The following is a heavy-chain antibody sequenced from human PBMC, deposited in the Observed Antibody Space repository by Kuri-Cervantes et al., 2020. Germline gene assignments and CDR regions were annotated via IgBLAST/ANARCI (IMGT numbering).Heavy chain of an antibody. CDR1: GYTFTSYG. V-gene: IGHV1-18*01. Sequence: ASVKVSCKASGYTFTSYGISWVRQAPGQGLEWMGWISAYNGNTNYAQKLQGRVTMTTDTSASTAYMELSSLRSEDTAVYYCARELPIGWNYAGYYMDVWGKGTTVTVSS. J-gene: IGHJ6*03. D-gene: IGHD1-7*01. CDR2: ISAYNGNT. CDR3: ARELPIGWNYAGYYMDV.